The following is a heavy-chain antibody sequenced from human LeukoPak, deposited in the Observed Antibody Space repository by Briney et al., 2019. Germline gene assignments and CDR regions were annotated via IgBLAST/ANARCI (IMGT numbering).Heavy chain of an antibody. CDR1: GYTFTGYY. CDR3: ARVGLVAVAARNWFDP. D-gene: IGHD6-19*01. J-gene: IGHJ5*02. CDR2: INPNSGGT. V-gene: IGHV1-2*02. Sequence: ASVKVSRKASGYTFTGYYMHWVRQAPGQGLEWMGWINPNSGGTNYAQKFQGRVTMTRDTSISTAYMELSRLRSDDTAVYYCARVGLVAVAARNWFDPWGQGTLVTVST.